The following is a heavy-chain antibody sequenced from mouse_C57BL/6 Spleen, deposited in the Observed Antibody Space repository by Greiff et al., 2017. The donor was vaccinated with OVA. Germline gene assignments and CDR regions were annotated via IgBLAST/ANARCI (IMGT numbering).Heavy chain of an antibody. D-gene: IGHD2-4*01. J-gene: IGHJ3*01. V-gene: IGHV1-54*01. CDR3: AREGVYYDYDGAWFAY. Sequence: QVQLQQSGAELVRPGTSVKVSCKASGYAFTNYLIEWVKQRPGQGLEWIGVINPGSGGTNYNEKFKGKATLTADKSSSTAYMQLSSLTSEDSAVYFCAREGVYYDYDGAWFAYWGQGTLVTVSA. CDR1: GYAFTNYL. CDR2: INPGSGGT.